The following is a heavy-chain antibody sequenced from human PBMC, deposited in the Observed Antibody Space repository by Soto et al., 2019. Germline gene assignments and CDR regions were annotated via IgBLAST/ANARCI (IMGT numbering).Heavy chain of an antibody. CDR3: ARHFWSGPHDY. Sequence: QLQLQESGPGLVKPSETLSLTCTVSGVSISSSSYYWGWIRQPPGKGLGGIGSIDYSGSTYYNPARKSRVTISLDTAKNQFSLKLSSVTAADTAVYYCARHFWSGPHDYWGQGTLVTVSS. V-gene: IGHV4-39*01. J-gene: IGHJ4*02. D-gene: IGHD3-3*01. CDR2: IDYSGST. CDR1: GVSISSSSYY.